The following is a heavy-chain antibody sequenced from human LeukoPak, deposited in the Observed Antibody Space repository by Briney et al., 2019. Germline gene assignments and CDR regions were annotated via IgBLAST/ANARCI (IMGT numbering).Heavy chain of an antibody. J-gene: IGHJ4*02. D-gene: IGHD2-15*01. CDR3: AKGKDRGCSGGTCYREYYFDS. V-gene: IGHV3-23*01. CDR1: GFTFNNYA. Sequence: GGSLRLSCAASGFTFNNYAMSWVRQAPGKGLEWVSAISGSGDSTYYADSVKGRFTISRENSQNTLYLQMNSLRAEDTAIYFCAKGKDRGCSGGTCYREYYFDSWGQGTLVTVSS. CDR2: ISGSGDST.